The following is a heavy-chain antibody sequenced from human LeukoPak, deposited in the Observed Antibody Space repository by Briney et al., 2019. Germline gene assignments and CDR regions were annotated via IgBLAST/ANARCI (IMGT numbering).Heavy chain of an antibody. CDR2: ISSSSSYI. CDR1: GFTFSTYS. V-gene: IGHV3-21*04. Sequence: PGGSLRLSCAASGFTFSTYSMNWVRQAPGKGLEWVSSISSSSSYIYYADSVKGRFTISRDNSKNTLYLQMNSLRAEDTAVYYCAKRRGLELLYYYYMDVWGKGTTVTVSS. CDR3: AKRRGLELLYYYYMDV. J-gene: IGHJ6*03. D-gene: IGHD1-7*01.